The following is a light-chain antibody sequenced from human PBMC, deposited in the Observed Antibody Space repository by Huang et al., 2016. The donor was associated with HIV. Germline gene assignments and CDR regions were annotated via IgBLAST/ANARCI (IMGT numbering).Light chain of an antibody. J-gene: IGKJ2*01. CDR2: DAS. V-gene: IGKV1-33*01. Sequence: DILLTQSPASLSASVGDRVTITCQASQDIGDYLNWYQHKSGKAPKLLIHDASDLGVGVPSRFSGSGSGTHVTLDISGLQPEDFATDYCQHSVNVPRYTFGQGTSLDI. CDR3: QHSVNVPRYT. CDR1: QDIGDY.